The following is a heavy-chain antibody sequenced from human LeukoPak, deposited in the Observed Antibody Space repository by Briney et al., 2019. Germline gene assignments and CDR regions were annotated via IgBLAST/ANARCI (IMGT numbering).Heavy chain of an antibody. Sequence: GGSLRLSYAASGFTFDDYALHWVRQAPGKGLEWVSGISWNSGSIGYADSVKGRFTISRDNAKNSLYLQMNSLRAEDTALYYCAKDALGSYGDYDYFDYWGQGTLVTVSS. CDR3: AKDALGSYGDYDYFDY. CDR2: ISWNSGSI. J-gene: IGHJ4*02. CDR1: GFTFDDYA. V-gene: IGHV3-9*01. D-gene: IGHD4-17*01.